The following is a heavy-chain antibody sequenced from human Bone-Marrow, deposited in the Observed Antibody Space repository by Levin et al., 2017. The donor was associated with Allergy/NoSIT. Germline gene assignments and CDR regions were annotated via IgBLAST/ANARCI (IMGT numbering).Heavy chain of an antibody. J-gene: IGHJ3*02. CDR3: ARGRTTWPI. D-gene: IGHD1-14*01. V-gene: IGHV3-7*01. CDR2: VKQDGSEE. CDR1: RFAFGNYW. Sequence: GASVKVSCVASRFAFGNYWMSWVRQAPGKGPEWVATVKQDGSEEYYVDSVRGRFTISRDNAKNSLYLQMNSLRSEDTALYYCARGRTTWPIWGQGTMVTVSS.